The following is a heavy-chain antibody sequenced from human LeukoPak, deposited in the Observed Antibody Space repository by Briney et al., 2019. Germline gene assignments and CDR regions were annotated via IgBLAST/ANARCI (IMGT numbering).Heavy chain of an antibody. D-gene: IGHD6-6*01. Sequence: GGSLRLSCAASGFTVSSYGMSWVRQAPGKGLEWVSAISGSGGSTYYADSVKGRFTISRDNSKNTLYLQMNSLRAEDTAVYYCAKSSSHPRWYYYYGMDVWGQGTTVTVSS. V-gene: IGHV3-23*01. CDR3: AKSSSHPRWYYYYGMDV. CDR1: GFTVSSYG. CDR2: ISGSGGST. J-gene: IGHJ6*02.